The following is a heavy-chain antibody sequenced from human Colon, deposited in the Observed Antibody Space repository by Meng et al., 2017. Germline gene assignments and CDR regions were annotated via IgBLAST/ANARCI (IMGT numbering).Heavy chain of an antibody. J-gene: IGHJ5*02. V-gene: IGHV4-34*02. Sequence: QVQLQQGGAGPLKPSETLSLPCAVSGGSFSGFYWSWIRQPPGKGLEWIGEIDHFGISNYNSSLKGRLTMSVDTSKKRISLTLTSVTAADTAVYYCATGLRHGDWFDPWGPGTLVTVSS. CDR2: IDHFGIS. D-gene: IGHD4-17*01. CDR3: ATGLRHGDWFDP. CDR1: GGSFSGFY.